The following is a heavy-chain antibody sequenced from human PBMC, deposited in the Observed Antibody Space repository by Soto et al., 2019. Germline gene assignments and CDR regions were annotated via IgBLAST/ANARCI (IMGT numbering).Heavy chain of an antibody. CDR1: GDSISNYY. CDR3: ARDQGIASSGPFDY. CDR2: IYHSGNT. V-gene: IGHV4-59*01. J-gene: IGHJ4*02. Sequence: SETLSLTCTVSGDSISNYYWSWIRQAPGKGLEWIGFIYHSGNTNYNPSLKSRVTMSIDTSKSQFSLNLNSVTAADTAVYYCARDQGIASSGPFDYWGPGTLVTVSS. D-gene: IGHD6-13*01.